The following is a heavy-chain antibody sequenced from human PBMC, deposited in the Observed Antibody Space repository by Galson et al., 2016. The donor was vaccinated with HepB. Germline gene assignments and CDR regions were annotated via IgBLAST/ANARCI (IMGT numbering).Heavy chain of an antibody. V-gene: IGHV3-7*04. Sequence: SLRLSCAASGLTFSRFWMTWVRQAPGEGLEWVANINQDGSEKHYLGSVRGRFTISRDNAKNSLYLQMNSLRAEDTAVYFCARAYQYTLGYWGQGTLVTVSS. D-gene: IGHD1-1*01. CDR3: ARAYQYTLGY. CDR1: GLTFSRFW. CDR2: INQDGSEK. J-gene: IGHJ4*02.